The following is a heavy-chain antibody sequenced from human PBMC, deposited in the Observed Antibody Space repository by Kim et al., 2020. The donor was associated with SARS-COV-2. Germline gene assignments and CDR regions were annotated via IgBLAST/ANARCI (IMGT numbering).Heavy chain of an antibody. CDR1: GGSISSYY. V-gene: IGHV4-59*01. CDR3: ARAGGVVGATLGYFDY. Sequence: SETLSLTCTVSGGSISSYYWSWIRQPPGKGLEWIGYIYYSGSTNYNPSLKSRVTISVDTSKNQFSLKLSSVTAADTAVYYCARAGGVVGATLGYFDYWGQGTLVTVSS. CDR2: IYYSGST. J-gene: IGHJ4*02. D-gene: IGHD1-26*01.